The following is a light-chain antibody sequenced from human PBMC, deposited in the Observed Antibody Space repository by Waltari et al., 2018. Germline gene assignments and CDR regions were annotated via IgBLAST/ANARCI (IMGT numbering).Light chain of an antibody. J-gene: IGLJ3*02. Sequence: QSALTQPASVSGSPGQSITISCTGTSSDVGGYNFVSWYQQHPGKAPKLIIYDVTNRPSGVSTRFSGAKSGNPASLTISGLQTEDEADYYCSSYTTSSTRVFGGGTKLTVL. V-gene: IGLV2-14*03. CDR3: SSYTTSSTRV. CDR2: DVT. CDR1: SSDVGGYNF.